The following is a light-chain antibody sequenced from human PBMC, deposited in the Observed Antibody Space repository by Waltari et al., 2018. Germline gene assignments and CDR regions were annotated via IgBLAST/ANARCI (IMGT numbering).Light chain of an antibody. J-gene: IGKJ1*01. CDR3: QHYVRLPAT. CDR1: QSIGTY. V-gene: IGKV3-20*01. Sequence: EIVLTQSPGTLSLSPGERVTLSCRASQSIGTYIAWYQQKPGQAPRLLIYGTSRRATGIPDRFSGSGSGTDFSLTISRLEPEDFAVYHCQHYVRLPATFGQGTKVEIK. CDR2: GTS.